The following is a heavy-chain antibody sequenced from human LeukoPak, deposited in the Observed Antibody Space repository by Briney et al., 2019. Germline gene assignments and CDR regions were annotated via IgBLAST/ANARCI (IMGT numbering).Heavy chain of an antibody. CDR1: GYTFTSYY. Sequence: ASVKVSCKASGYTFTSYYMHWVRQAPGQGLEWMGWISAYNGNTNYAQKLQGRVTMTTDTSTSTAYMELRSLRSDDTAVYYCARDEYCSSTSCSRPNYYYGMDVWGQGTTVTVSS. CDR3: ARDEYCSSTSCSRPNYYYGMDV. V-gene: IGHV1-18*04. D-gene: IGHD2-2*01. CDR2: ISAYNGNT. J-gene: IGHJ6*02.